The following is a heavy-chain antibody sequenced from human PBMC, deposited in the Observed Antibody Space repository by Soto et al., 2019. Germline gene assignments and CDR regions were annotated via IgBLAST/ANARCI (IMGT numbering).Heavy chain of an antibody. Sequence: GGSLRLSCAASGFTFSSYGMHWVRQAPGKGLEWVAVISYDGSDKYYADSVKGRFTISRDNSKNTLYVEMNSLRAEDTAVYYCAKERSPRGDDYFDYWGQGTLVTVSS. CDR3: AKERSPRGDDYFDY. CDR2: ISYDGSDK. D-gene: IGHD3-16*01. CDR1: GFTFSSYG. V-gene: IGHV3-30*18. J-gene: IGHJ4*02.